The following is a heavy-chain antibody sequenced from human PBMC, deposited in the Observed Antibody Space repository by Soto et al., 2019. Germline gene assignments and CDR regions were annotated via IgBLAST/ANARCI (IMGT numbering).Heavy chain of an antibody. D-gene: IGHD1-26*01. CDR1: GFTLSSHW. CDR3: ARGSGHYMDV. V-gene: IGHV3-7*01. CDR2: IEENGSER. J-gene: IGHJ6*03. Sequence: ESGGGLVQPGGSLRLSCAASGFTLSSHWMSWVRQAPGKGLEWVANIEENGSERYYVDSVKGRIVISRDNARNSLYLHMTSLRAEDTAVYYCARGSGHYMDVWGKGTTVTVSS.